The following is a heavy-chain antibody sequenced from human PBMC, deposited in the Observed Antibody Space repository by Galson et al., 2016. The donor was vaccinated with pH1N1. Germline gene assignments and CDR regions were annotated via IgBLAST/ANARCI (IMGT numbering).Heavy chain of an antibody. D-gene: IGHD2-15*01. J-gene: IGHJ4*02. Sequence: SVKVSCKASGDTFRDFYIHWVRQAPGQGLEWMGRININSGATKYAQKFQVKVTLNTDTSLNTVYMELSRLTSDDTAVYYCATAGVVVSATGEYWGQGTLVTVSS. V-gene: IGHV1-2*06. CDR3: ATAGVVVSATGEY. CDR2: ININSGAT. CDR1: GDTFRDFY.